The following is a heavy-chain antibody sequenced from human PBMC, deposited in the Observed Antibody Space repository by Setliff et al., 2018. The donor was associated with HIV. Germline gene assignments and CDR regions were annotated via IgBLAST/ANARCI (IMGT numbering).Heavy chain of an antibody. CDR1: GGSISSSSYY. V-gene: IGHV4-39*01. D-gene: IGHD1-26*01. CDR2: IYYSGST. J-gene: IGHJ6*03. Sequence: PSETLSLTCTVSGGSISSSSYYWGWIRQPPGKGLEWIGSIYYSGSTYYNPSLKSRVTISVDTSKNQFSLKLCSVTAADTAVYYCARRTSYSGGLYYYYYYMDVWGKGTTVTVSS. CDR3: ARRTSYSGGLYYYYYYMDV.